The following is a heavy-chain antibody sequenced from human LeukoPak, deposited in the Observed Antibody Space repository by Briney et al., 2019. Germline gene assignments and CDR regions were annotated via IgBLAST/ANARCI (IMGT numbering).Heavy chain of an antibody. D-gene: IGHD2-2*01. CDR2: ISSSSSYI. CDR3: ARDRRSSTSCYIHDAFDI. Sequence: RGSLRLSCAASGFTFTNYAMNWVRQAPGKGLEWVSSISSSSSYIYYADSVKGRFTISRDNAKNSLYLQMNSLRAEDTAVYYCARDRRSSTSCYIHDAFDIWGQGTMVTVSS. V-gene: IGHV3-21*01. J-gene: IGHJ3*02. CDR1: GFTFTNYA.